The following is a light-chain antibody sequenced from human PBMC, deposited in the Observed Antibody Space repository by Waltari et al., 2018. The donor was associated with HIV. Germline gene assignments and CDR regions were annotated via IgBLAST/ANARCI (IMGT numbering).Light chain of an antibody. V-gene: IGLV3-1*01. CDR1: QLGDKL. CDR3: QAWDRYSGVV. Sequence: DELTQPPSASVSPGQTASITCSGEQLGDKLACWYQQKPGQSPVLVIYEDNKRPSGIPERFSGSNSGNTATLTISGTQAMDEADYYCQAWDRYSGVVIGGGTKLTVL. J-gene: IGLJ3*02. CDR2: EDN.